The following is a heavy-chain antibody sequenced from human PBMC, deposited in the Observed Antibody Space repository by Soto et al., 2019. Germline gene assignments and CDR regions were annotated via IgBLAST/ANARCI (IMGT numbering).Heavy chain of an antibody. J-gene: IGHJ5*02. CDR1: GGTFSSYA. CDR3: ARGLFGYYDSSGYPDP. CDR2: IIPIFGTA. Sequence: VASVKVSCKASGGTFSSYAISWVRQAPGQGLEWMGGIIPIFGTANYAQKFQGRVTITADKSTSTAYMELSSLRSEDTAVYYCARGLFGYYDSSGYPDPWGQGTLVTVS. D-gene: IGHD3-22*01. V-gene: IGHV1-69*06.